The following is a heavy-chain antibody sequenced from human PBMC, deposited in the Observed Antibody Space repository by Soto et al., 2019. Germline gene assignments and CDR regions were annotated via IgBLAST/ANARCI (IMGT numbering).Heavy chain of an antibody. CDR3: ARDLWGYCGTDCYPLDV. CDR2: MYNTGST. V-gene: IGHV4-59*01. Sequence: PSETLSATCTVSGGSISGCYWSWIRQPPGKGLEWIGYMYNTGSTVYNPSFKSRVTISVDTSKNQFSLKLNSVTAADTAVYYCARDLWGYCGTDCYPLDVWGQGTTVTVS. D-gene: IGHD2-21*02. CDR1: GGSISGCY. J-gene: IGHJ6*02.